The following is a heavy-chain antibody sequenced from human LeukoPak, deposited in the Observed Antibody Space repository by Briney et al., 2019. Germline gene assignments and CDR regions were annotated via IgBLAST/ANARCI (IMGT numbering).Heavy chain of an antibody. V-gene: IGHV3-48*01. CDR3: ARDDSSGYYLDAFDI. Sequence: GGSLRLSCAASGFTFSSYSMNWVRQAPGKGLDWISYISSSSSSSSTIYYADSVKGRFTISRDNAKNSLYLQMNSLRAEDTAVYYCARDDSSGYYLDAFDIWGQGTMVTVSS. J-gene: IGHJ3*02. CDR1: GFTFSSYS. D-gene: IGHD3-22*01. CDR2: ISSSSSSSSTI.